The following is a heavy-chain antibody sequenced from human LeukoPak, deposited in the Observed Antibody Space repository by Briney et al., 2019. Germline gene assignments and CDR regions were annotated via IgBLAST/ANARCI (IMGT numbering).Heavy chain of an antibody. CDR3: ARAVGAIRPARGGPDAFDI. J-gene: IGHJ3*02. CDR1: GYTFTSYA. D-gene: IGHD1-26*01. Sequence: ASVNVSCKASGYTFTSYAMHWVRQAPGQRLEWMGWINAGNGNTKYSQKFQGRVTITRDTSASTAYMELSSLRSEDTAVYYCARAVGAIRPARGGPDAFDIWGQGTMVTVSS. CDR2: INAGNGNT. V-gene: IGHV1-3*01.